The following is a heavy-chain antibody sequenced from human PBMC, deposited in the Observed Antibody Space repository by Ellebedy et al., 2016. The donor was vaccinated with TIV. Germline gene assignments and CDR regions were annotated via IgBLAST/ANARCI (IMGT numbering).Heavy chain of an antibody. D-gene: IGHD3-9*01. CDR2: ISGNGEYT. V-gene: IGHV3-23*01. J-gene: IGHJ6*02. CDR3: AKLGFDILTGSGGMDV. Sequence: GGSLRLSCVASGFTFRSYPMSWVRRIPGKGLDWVLLISGNGEYTYYADSVKGRLTISRDNSMDTLYLQMNSLGVGGTAIYYCAKLGFDILTGSGGMDVWGQGTTVTVSS. CDR1: GFTFRSYP.